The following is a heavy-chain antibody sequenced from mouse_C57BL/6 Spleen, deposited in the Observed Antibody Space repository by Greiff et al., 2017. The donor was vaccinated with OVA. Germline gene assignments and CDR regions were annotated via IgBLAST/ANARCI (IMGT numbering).Heavy chain of an antibody. CDR2: ISSGGSYT. J-gene: IGHJ4*01. Sequence: EVKLVESGGDLVKPGGSLKLSCAASGFTFSSYGMSWVRQTPDKRLEWVATISSGGSYTYYPDSVKGRFTISRDNAKNTLYLQMSSLKSEDTAMYYCARQCYDAMDYWGQGTSVTVSS. V-gene: IGHV5-6*01. D-gene: IGHD1-1*02. CDR1: GFTFSSYG. CDR3: ARQCYDAMDY.